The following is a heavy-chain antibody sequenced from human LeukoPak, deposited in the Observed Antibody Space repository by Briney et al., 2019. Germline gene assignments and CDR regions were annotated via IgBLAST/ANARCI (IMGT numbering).Heavy chain of an antibody. CDR2: IYYSGST. J-gene: IGHJ4*02. CDR1: GGSISSSSYY. CDR3: ASYCGGDCEYFDY. V-gene: IGHV4-39*01. D-gene: IGHD2-21*02. Sequence: SETLSLTCTVSGGSISSSSYYWGWLRQPPGKGLEWIGSIYYSGSTYYNPSLKSRFTIFVDTSKNQFSLKLSSVTAADTAVYYCASYCGGDCEYFDYWGQGTLVTVSS.